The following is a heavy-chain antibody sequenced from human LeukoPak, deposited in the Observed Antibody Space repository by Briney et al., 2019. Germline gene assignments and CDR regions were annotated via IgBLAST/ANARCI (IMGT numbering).Heavy chain of an antibody. CDR3: ASGLWFGELVSDYYYYGMDV. CDR2: IIPILGIA. J-gene: IGHJ6*02. CDR1: GGTFSSYA. V-gene: IGHV1-69*04. D-gene: IGHD3-10*01. Sequence: SVKVSCKASGGTFSSYAISWVRQAPGQGLEWMGRIIPILGIANYAQKFQGRVTITADKSTSTAYMELSSLRSEDTAVYYCASGLWFGELVSDYYYYGMDVWGQGTTVTVSS.